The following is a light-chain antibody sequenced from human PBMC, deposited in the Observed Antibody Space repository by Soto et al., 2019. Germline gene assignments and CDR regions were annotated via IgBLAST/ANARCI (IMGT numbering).Light chain of an antibody. CDR1: SSDVGGYNY. CDR3: SSYTSSSTLNV. CDR2: EVS. Sequence: QSVLTPPASVSGSPGQSITISCTGTSSDVGGYNYVSWYQQHPGKAPKLMIYEVSNRPSGVSNRFSGPKSGNTASLTISGLQAEDEADYYCSSYTSSSTLNVFGTGTKVTVL. V-gene: IGLV2-14*01. J-gene: IGLJ1*01.